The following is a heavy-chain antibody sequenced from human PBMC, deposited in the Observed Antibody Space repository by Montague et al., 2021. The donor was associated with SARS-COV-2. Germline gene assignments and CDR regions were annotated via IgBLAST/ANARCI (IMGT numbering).Heavy chain of an antibody. V-gene: IGHV3-11*01. Sequence: SLRLSCAASGSTFSDYYMTWIRQAPVKVLEWVSYISDSVYTIYYXDSGQVRFTISRDNAKNSLYLQMNSLRAEDTAMYYCAKDAKAIAYWGQGTLVTVSS. J-gene: IGHJ4*02. D-gene: IGHD1-26*01. CDR1: GSTFSDYY. CDR3: AKDAKAIAY. CDR2: ISDSVYTI.